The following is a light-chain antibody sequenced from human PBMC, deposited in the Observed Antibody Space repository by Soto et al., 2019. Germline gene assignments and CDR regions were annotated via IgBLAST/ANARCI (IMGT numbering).Light chain of an antibody. J-gene: IGLJ2*01. Sequence: QSALTQPASVSGPPGQSITISCTGTSSDVGSHNIVSWYQQHPGKAPKLMIYEGSKRPSGISNRFSASKSGITASLTISGLQAEDEADYYCCSYAGSSTFVVFGGGTKLTVL. CDR1: SSDVGSHNI. CDR3: CSYAGSSTFVV. CDR2: EGS. V-gene: IGLV2-23*03.